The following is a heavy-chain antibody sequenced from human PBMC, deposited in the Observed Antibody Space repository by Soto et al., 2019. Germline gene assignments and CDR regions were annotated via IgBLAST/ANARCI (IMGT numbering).Heavy chain of an antibody. CDR2: INPSGGST. CDR3: ARESGGVTATLDYYYFYIDV. V-gene: IGHV1-46*01. J-gene: IGHJ6*03. D-gene: IGHD3-16*01. Sequence: ASVKVSCKASGYTFTSYYMHWVRQAPGQGLEWMGIINPSGGSTSYAQKFQGRVTMTRDTSTSTVYMELSSLRSDDTAVYYCARESGGVTATLDYYYFYIDVWGKGTKVTVSS. CDR1: GYTFTSYY.